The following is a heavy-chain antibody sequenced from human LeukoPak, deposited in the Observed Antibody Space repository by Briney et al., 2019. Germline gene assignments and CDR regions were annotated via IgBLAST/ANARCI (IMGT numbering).Heavy chain of an antibody. J-gene: IGHJ4*02. Sequence: ASVKVSCKASGYTFTSYYMHWVRQAPGQGLEWMGIINPSGGSTSYAQKFQGRVTMTRDMSTSTVYMELSSLRSEDTAVYYCARVRYYYDSSGYLIDYWGQGTLVTVSS. CDR1: GYTFTSYY. CDR2: INPSGGST. V-gene: IGHV1-46*01. CDR3: ARVRYYYDSSGYLIDY. D-gene: IGHD3-22*01.